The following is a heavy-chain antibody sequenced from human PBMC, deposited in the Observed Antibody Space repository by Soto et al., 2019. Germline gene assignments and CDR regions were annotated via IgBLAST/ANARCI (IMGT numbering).Heavy chain of an antibody. CDR2: IYYSGST. V-gene: IGHV4-61*05. J-gene: IGHJ6*03. CDR1: GGSISSSSYY. CDR3: ARTHNYYYYYMDV. Sequence: SETLSLTCTVSGGSISSSSYYWGWIRQPPGKGLEWIGYIYYSGSTNYNPSLKSRVTISVDTSKNQFSLKLSSVTAADTAVYYCARTHNYYYYYMDVWGKGTTVTVSS.